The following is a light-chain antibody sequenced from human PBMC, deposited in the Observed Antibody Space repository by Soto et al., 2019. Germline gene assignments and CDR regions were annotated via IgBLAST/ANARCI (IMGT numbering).Light chain of an antibody. J-gene: IGKJ4*01. CDR2: AAS. CDR3: QQSYSTPLT. Sequence: DIQMTQSPSSLSASVGDRVTITCRASQSISSYLNWYQQKPGKAPKHLIYAASSLQSGVPSRLSGSGSGTDFTLTISILQPEDFATYYCQQSYSTPLTFGGGTKVDIK. V-gene: IGKV1-39*01. CDR1: QSISSY.